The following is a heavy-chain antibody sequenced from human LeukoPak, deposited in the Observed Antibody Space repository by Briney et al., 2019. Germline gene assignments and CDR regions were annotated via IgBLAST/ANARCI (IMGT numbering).Heavy chain of an antibody. CDR3: ATPGRLPHTSYYYYMDV. Sequence: ASVKVSCKVSGYTLTELSMHWVRQAPGKGLEWMGGFDPEDGETIYAQKFQGRVTMTEDTSTDTAYMELSSLRSEDTAVYYCATPGRLPHTSYYYYMDVWGKGTTVTVSS. CDR1: GYTLTELS. CDR2: FDPEDGET. D-gene: IGHD3-10*01. J-gene: IGHJ6*03. V-gene: IGHV1-24*01.